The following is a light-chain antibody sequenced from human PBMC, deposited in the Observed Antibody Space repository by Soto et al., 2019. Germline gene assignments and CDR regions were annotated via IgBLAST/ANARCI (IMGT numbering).Light chain of an antibody. CDR1: SSNIGAGYD. J-gene: IGLJ3*02. CDR2: GNA. V-gene: IGLV1-40*01. Sequence: QSVLAQPPSVSGAPGQGVSISCTGNSSNIGAGYDVHWYQHLRGTAPKLLIYGNANRPSGVPDRFSGSKSGTSASLAITGLQAEDEADYYCQSYDSSLSVVFGGGTKVTVL. CDR3: QSYDSSLSVV.